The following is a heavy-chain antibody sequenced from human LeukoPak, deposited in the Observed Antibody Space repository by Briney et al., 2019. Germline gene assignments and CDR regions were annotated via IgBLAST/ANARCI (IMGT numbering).Heavy chain of an antibody. V-gene: IGHV4-4*07. CDR2: IQTSASS. D-gene: IGHD2/OR15-2a*01. CDR1: GASIRSYS. Sequence: PSETLSLTCSVSGASIRSYSWSWLRQPAGKGLEWFGRIQTSASSDYNPSLKSRVTMSVDTSKNQFSLKLNSVTAADTAVYFCARDDNSEYSDDAFDIWGQRTLVTVSS. CDR3: ARDDNSEYSDDAFDI. J-gene: IGHJ3*02.